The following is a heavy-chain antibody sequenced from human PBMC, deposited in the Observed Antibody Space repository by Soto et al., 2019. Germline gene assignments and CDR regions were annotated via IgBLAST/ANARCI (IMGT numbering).Heavy chain of an antibody. CDR1: GLTFSRYA. V-gene: IGHV3-23*01. J-gene: IGHJ6*02. D-gene: IGHD3-10*01. CDR2: VTGGGHTT. Sequence: GGSLRLSCAASGLTFSRYAMSWVRQAPGKGLEWVSTVTGGGHTTYNADSVNGRFTISRDNSKNTLYLQMNKLRAEDTAIYYCASSSGDLDVYGMDIRGPGTTVTVSS. CDR3: ASSSGDLDVYGMDI.